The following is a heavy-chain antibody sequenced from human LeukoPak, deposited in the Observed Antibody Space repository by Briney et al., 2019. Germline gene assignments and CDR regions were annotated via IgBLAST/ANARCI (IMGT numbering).Heavy chain of an antibody. CDR2: IWYDGCNK. CDR1: GFTFSSYG. CDR3: ASSITMVRGVIGAFDI. V-gene: IGHV3-33*01. Sequence: GRSLRLSCAASGFTFSSYGMHWVRQAPGKGLEWVAVIWYDGCNKYYADSVKARFTISRDNSKNTLYLQMNSLRAEDTAVYYCASSITMVRGVIGAFDIWGQGTMVTVSS. D-gene: IGHD3-10*01. J-gene: IGHJ3*02.